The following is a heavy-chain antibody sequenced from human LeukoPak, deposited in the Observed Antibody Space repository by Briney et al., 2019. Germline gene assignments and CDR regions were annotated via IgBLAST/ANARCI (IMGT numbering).Heavy chain of an antibody. D-gene: IGHD6-13*01. CDR1: GFTFSSYS. V-gene: IGHV3-48*04. Sequence: GGSLRLSCAASGFTFSSYSMNWVRQAPGKGLEWVSYISSSSSTIYYADSVKGRFTISRDNAKNSLYLQMNSLRAEDTAVYYCARFGYSSSWALYYYYYYMGVWGKGTTVTVSS. CDR3: ARFGYSSSWALYYYYYYMGV. CDR2: ISSSSSTI. J-gene: IGHJ6*03.